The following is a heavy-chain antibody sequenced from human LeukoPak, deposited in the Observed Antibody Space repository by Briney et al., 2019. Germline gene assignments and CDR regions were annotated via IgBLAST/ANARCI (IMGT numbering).Heavy chain of an antibody. J-gene: IGHJ4*02. CDR2: IYYSGST. V-gene: IGHV4-39*01. CDR3: ARQVYGSNWSRHFGS. Sequence: PSEALSLTCTVSGGSITNTDCYWGWIRQPPGKGLEWLASIYYSGSTYYSPSLKSRLTISLDTSENQFSLKLTSVTAADTAVYYCARQVYGSNWSRHFGSWGQGALVTVSS. D-gene: IGHD4-11*01. CDR1: GGSITNTDCY.